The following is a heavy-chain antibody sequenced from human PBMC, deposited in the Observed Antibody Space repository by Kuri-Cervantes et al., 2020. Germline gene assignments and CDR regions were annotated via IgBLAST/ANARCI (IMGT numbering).Heavy chain of an antibody. CDR2: INPSGGST. CDR3: ARGHCSSTSCYFFEAEVYYGMDV. D-gene: IGHD2-2*01. J-gene: IGHJ6*02. CDR1: GYTFTSYY. V-gene: IGHV1-46*01. Sequence: ASVKVSCKASGYTFTSYYMHWVRQAPGQGLEWMGIINPSGGSTSYAQKFQGRVTMTRDTSTSTVYMELSSLRSEDTAVYYCARGHCSSTSCYFFEAEVYYGMDVWGQGTTVTVSS.